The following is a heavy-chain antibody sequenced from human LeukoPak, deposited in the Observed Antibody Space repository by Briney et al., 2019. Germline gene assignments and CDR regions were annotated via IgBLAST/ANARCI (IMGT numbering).Heavy chain of an antibody. CDR2: IIPIFGTA. J-gene: IGHJ3*02. V-gene: IGHV1-69*06. Sequence: SVKVSCKASGGTFSSYAISWVRQAPGQGLEWMGGIIPIFGTANYAQKFQGRVTVTGDTSTSTVYLELRSLKSEDTAVYYCARLSVLGAFDIWGQGTMVTVSS. D-gene: IGHD7-27*01. CDR3: ARLSVLGAFDI. CDR1: GGTFSSYA.